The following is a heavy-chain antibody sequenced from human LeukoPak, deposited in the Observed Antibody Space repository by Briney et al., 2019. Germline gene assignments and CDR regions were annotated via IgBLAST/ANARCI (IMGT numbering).Heavy chain of an antibody. Sequence: GGSLRLSCATSGFTFSTYAMTWVRQAPGKGLKWVSAIDIYSTKTNYADSVKGRFTISRDNSKNTLYLQMNSLRGEDTAIYYCARDWKADFWGHGTLVTVSS. CDR3: ARDWKADF. J-gene: IGHJ4*01. V-gene: IGHV3-23*05. CDR1: GFTFSTYA. D-gene: IGHD1-1*01. CDR2: IDIYSTKT.